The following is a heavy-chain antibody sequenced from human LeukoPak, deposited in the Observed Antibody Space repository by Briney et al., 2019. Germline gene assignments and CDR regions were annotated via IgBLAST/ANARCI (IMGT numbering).Heavy chain of an antibody. D-gene: IGHD1-26*01. CDR3: ARTAGIVGATTFDY. J-gene: IGHJ4*02. V-gene: IGHV4-34*01. CDR2: INHSGST. CDR1: GGSFSGYY. Sequence: SETLSLTCAVYGGSFSGYYWSWIRQPPGKGLEWIGEINHSGSTNYNPSLKSRVTISVDTSKNQFSLKLSSVTAADTAVYYCARTAGIVGATTFDYWGQGTLVTVSS.